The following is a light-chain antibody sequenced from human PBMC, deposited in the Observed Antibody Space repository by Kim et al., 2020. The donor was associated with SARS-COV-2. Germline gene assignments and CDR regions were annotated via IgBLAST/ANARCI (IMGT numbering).Light chain of an antibody. CDR3: QAWDSSTVV. Sequence: SVSPGQTASITCSGDKLGDKYACWYQQKPGQSPVVVIYQDTKRPSGIPERFSGSSSGNTATLTISGTQAMDEADYYCQAWDSSTVVFGGGTQLTVL. CDR1: KLGDKY. CDR2: QDT. J-gene: IGLJ2*01. V-gene: IGLV3-1*01.